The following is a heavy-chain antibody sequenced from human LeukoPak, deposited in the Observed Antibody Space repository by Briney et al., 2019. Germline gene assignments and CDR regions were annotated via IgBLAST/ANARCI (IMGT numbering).Heavy chain of an antibody. CDR2: IYYSGSA. V-gene: IGHV4-39*01. J-gene: IGHJ4*02. CDR3: ARGGIAVAGKAAYFDY. Sequence: PSETLSLTCTVSGGSISSSSYYWGWIRQPPGKGLEWIGSIYYSGSAYCNPSLKSRVTISVDTSKSQFSLKLSSVTAADTAVHYCARGGIAVAGKAAYFDYWGQGTLVTVSS. CDR1: GGSISSSSYY. D-gene: IGHD6-19*01.